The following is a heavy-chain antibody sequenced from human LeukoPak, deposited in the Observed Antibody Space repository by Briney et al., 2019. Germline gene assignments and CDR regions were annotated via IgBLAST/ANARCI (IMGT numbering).Heavy chain of an antibody. CDR1: GGSISNYY. J-gene: IGHJ3*02. CDR2: LYNSGST. V-gene: IGHV4-59*01. Sequence: PSETLSLTCTVSGGSISNYYWIWIRQPPGKGLEWIGSLYNSGSTNYNPSLKSRLTISVDMSKDQVSLQLSSVTAADTAVYYCARGVTSPLDAFDIWGQGTTVTVSS. CDR3: ARGVTSPLDAFDI. D-gene: IGHD1-26*01.